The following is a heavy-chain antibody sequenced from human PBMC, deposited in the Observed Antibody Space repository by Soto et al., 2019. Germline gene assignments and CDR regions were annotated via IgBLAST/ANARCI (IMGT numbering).Heavy chain of an antibody. D-gene: IGHD3-22*01. V-gene: IGHV3-11*01. CDR3: ARVSDYYDTSGYYYGAFDI. J-gene: IGHJ3*02. Sequence: VQLVESGGTLVKPGGSLRLSCAVSGFTFSDYYMSWIRQAPGKGLEWISFMSTSGSTIYYADSVKGRFTVSRDNAKNALYLQMNSLRAEDTAVYYCARVSDYYDTSGYYYGAFDIWGQGTRVTGSS. CDR1: GFTFSDYY. CDR2: MSTSGSTI.